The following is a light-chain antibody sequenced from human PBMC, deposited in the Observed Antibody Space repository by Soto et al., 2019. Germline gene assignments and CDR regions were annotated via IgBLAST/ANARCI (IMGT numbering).Light chain of an antibody. V-gene: IGKV3-11*01. CDR3: QQRTNWPPT. Sequence: EILLTQSPATLSLSPGERATLSCRASQNVRNDLVWYLQKPGLAPRLLIYSASNRATGIPARFSGSGSGTDFTLTISSLEPEDFAVYYCQQRTNWPPTFGGGTKVEFK. CDR1: QNVRND. CDR2: SAS. J-gene: IGKJ4*01.